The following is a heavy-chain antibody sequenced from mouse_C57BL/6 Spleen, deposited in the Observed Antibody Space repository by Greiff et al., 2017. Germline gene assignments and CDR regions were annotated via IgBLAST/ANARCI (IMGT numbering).Heavy chain of an antibody. Sequence: VQLQQSGAELVKPGASVKLSCTASGFNIKDYYMHWVKQRTEQGLEWIGRIDPEDGETKYAPKFQGKATLTADPSSNTAYLQLSSLPSEDTAVYYCARRDYCGTYYFDYWGQGTTLTVSS. D-gene: IGHD1-1*01. V-gene: IGHV14-2*01. CDR2: IDPEDGET. CDR1: GFNIKDYY. CDR3: ARRDYCGTYYFDY. J-gene: IGHJ2*01.